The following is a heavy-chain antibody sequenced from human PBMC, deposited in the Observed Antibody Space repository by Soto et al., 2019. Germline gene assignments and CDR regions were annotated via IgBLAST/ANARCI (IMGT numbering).Heavy chain of an antibody. CDR2: IYSGGST. CDR3: ARQTGTFAGDAFDI. D-gene: IGHD1-7*01. CDR1: GFTVSSNY. J-gene: IGHJ3*02. Sequence: GGSLRLSCAASGFTVSSNYMSWVRQAPGKGLEWVSVIYSGGSTYYADSVKGRFTISRDNSKNTLYLQMNSLRAEDTAVYYCARQTGTFAGDAFDIWGQGTMVTVSS. V-gene: IGHV3-66*04.